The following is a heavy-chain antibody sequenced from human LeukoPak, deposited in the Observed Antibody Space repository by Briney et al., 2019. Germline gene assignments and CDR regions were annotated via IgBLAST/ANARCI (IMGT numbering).Heavy chain of an antibody. D-gene: IGHD4-17*01. CDR2: IYYSGST. CDR1: GGSISSYY. J-gene: IGHJ4*02. CDR3: ARQGNGDRYYFDY. Sequence: SETLSPTCTVSGGSISSYYWSWIRKPPGKGLEWIGYIYYSGSTNYNPSLKSRVTISVDTSKNQFSLKLTSVTAADTAVYYCARQGNGDRYYFDYWGQGTLVTVSS. V-gene: IGHV4-59*08.